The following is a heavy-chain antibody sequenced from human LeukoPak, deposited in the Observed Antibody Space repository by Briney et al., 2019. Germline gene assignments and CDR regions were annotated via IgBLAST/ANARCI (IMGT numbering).Heavy chain of an antibody. Sequence: PGGSLRLSCAASGFTFSSYWMSWVRQAPGKGLKWVANIKQDGSEKYYVDSVKGRFTISRDNAKNSLYLQMNSLRAEDTAVYYCARAPGGCSYGFRGYYYYLEVWGQGTTVTVSS. J-gene: IGHJ6*03. CDR3: ARAPGGCSYGFRGYYYYLEV. V-gene: IGHV3-7*01. CDR1: GFTFSSYW. CDR2: IKQDGSEK. D-gene: IGHD5-18*01.